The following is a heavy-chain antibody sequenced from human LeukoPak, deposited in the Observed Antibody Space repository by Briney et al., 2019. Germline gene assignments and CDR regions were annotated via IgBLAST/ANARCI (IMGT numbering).Heavy chain of an antibody. CDR1: EFSVGSNY. V-gene: IGHV3-48*03. J-gene: IGHJ4*02. D-gene: IGHD6-19*01. CDR2: ISSSGSTI. Sequence: GGSLRLSCAASEFSVGSNYMTWVRQAPGKGLEWVSYISSSGSTIYYADSVKGRFTISRDNAKNSLYLQMNSLRAEDTAVYYCAREDSIAVAAMDYWGQGTLVTVSS. CDR3: AREDSIAVAAMDY.